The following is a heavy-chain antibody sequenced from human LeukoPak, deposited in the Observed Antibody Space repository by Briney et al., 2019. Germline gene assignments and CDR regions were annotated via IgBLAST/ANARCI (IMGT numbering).Heavy chain of an antibody. J-gene: IGHJ4*02. CDR1: GFTVSSNF. V-gene: IGHV3-53*03. CDR3: ATDQQYAFDY. CDR2: IRATAEGANFA. Sequence: GGSLRLSCAASGFTVSSNFMSWVRQAPGKGLEWVSNIRATAEGANFAYYADSVKGRVTISRDDAKNTLYLHMNSLRDDDTAVYCCATDQQYAFDYWGQGILVTVSS. D-gene: IGHD1/OR15-1a*01.